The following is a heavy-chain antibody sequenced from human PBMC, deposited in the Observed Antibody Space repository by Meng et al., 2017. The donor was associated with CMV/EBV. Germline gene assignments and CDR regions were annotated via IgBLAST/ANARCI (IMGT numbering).Heavy chain of an antibody. V-gene: IGHV3-21*01. Sequence: GESLKISCAASGFTFSSYSMNWVRQAPGKGLEWVSSISSNSSYIYYADSVKGRFTISRDNAKNSLYLQMNSLRAEDTAVYYCARDLESLYYYYGMDVWGQGTTVTVSS. CDR2: ISSNSSYI. D-gene: IGHD3-3*01. CDR3: ARDLESLYYYYGMDV. J-gene: IGHJ6*02. CDR1: GFTFSSYS.